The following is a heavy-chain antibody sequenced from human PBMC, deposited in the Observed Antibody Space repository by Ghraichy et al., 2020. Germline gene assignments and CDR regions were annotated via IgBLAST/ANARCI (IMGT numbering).Heavy chain of an antibody. V-gene: IGHV4-34*01. CDR2: INHSGST. J-gene: IGHJ5*02. CDR1: GGSFSGYY. D-gene: IGHD5-12*01. Sequence: SETLSLTCAVYGGSFSGYYWSWIRQPPGKGLEWIGEINHSGSTNYNPSLKSRVTISVDTSKNQFSLKLSSVTAADTAVYYCARGSGYDQDNWFDPWGQGTLVTVSS. CDR3: ARGSGYDQDNWFDP.